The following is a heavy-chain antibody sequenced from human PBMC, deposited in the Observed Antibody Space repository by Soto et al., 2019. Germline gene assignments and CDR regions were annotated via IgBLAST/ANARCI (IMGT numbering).Heavy chain of an antibody. J-gene: IGHJ4*02. D-gene: IGHD2-15*01. CDR3: VRTSLVVAAATREDY. CDR2: INSAGSST. V-gene: IGHV3-74*01. CDR1: GFTFSSYW. Sequence: EVQLVESGGGLVQPGASLRLSCAASGFTFSSYWMHWVRQAPGKGLVWVSRINSAGSSTSYAGSVKGRFTISRDNAKNTLYLQMNSLRAEDTAVYYCVRTSLVVAAATREDYWGQGTLVTVSS.